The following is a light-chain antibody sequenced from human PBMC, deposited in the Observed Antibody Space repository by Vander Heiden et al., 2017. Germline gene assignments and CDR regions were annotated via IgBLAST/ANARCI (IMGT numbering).Light chain of an antibody. Sequence: QSALTQPASVSGSPGQPITISCTGTASDVGAFNFVSWYQQHPGKAPKLMIYDVSNRPSGVSNRFSGSKSGNTASLTISGLQPEDEADYYCSSYTRISTVLFGGGTKLTGL. CDR2: DVS. V-gene: IGLV2-14*01. CDR1: ASDVGAFNF. J-gene: IGLJ2*01. CDR3: SSYTRISTVL.